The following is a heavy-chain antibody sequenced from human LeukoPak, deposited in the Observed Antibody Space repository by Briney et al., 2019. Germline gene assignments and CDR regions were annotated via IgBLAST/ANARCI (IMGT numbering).Heavy chain of an antibody. V-gene: IGHV4-59*01. J-gene: IGHJ6*02. CDR3: ARDRRVDCSGGSCYFDYYYYGMDV. Sequence: SETLSLTCNVSGGSTSNSNWSWIRQPPGKGLEWIGYIYYSGSTNYNPSLKSRVTISVDTSKNQFSLKLSSVTAADTAVYYCARDRRVDCSGGSCYFDYYYYGMDVWGQGTTVTVSS. CDR1: GGSTSNSN. D-gene: IGHD2-15*01. CDR2: IYYSGST.